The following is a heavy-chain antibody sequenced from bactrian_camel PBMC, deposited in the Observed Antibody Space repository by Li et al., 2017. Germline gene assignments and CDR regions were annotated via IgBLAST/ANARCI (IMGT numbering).Heavy chain of an antibody. D-gene: IGHD3*01. CDR1: TGTFRGAC. V-gene: IGHV3S57*01. Sequence: HVQLVESGGGSAQAGGSLRLSCAARTGTFRGACMGWIRQVSGKEREGLATIDSRGITAYADSVKGRFTISKDNVLNILYLQMDNLKPEDSATYRCAASWDVTAREALGSIASPEFGYWGEGTQVTVS. CDR3: AASWDVTAREALGSIASPEFGY. J-gene: IGHJ6*01. CDR2: IDSRGIT.